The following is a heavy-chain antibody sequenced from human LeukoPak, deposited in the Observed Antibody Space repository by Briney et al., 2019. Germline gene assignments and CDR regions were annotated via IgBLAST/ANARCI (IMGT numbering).Heavy chain of an antibody. CDR2: ISGSGGST. CDR1: GFTFSSYA. CDR3: AKSTYYYDSSGYFWDPYYYYGMDV. D-gene: IGHD3-22*01. V-gene: IGHV3-23*01. Sequence: GGSLRLSCAASGFTFSSYAMSWVRQAPGKGLEWVSAISGSGGSTYYADSVKGRFTISRDNSKNTLYLQMNCLRAEDTAVYYCAKSTYYYDSSGYFWDPYYYYGMDVWGQGTTVTVSS. J-gene: IGHJ6*02.